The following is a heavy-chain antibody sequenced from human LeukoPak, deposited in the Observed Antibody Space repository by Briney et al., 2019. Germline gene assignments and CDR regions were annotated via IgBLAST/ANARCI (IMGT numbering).Heavy chain of an antibody. CDR2: IIPIFGTA. CDR3: APRRLNYNWFDP. Sequence: SVKVSCKASGGTFSSYAISWVRQAPGQGLGWMGGIIPIFGTANYAQKFQGRVTITADESTSTAYMELSSLRSEDTAVNYCAPRRLNYNWFDPWGQGTLVTVSS. D-gene: IGHD1-20*01. CDR1: GGTFSSYA. V-gene: IGHV1-69*13. J-gene: IGHJ5*02.